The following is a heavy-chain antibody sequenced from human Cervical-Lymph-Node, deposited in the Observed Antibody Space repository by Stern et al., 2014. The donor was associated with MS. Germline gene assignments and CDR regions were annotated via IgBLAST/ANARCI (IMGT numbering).Heavy chain of an antibody. V-gene: IGHV5-51*01. CDR3: ARPLGSGWTAGWYY. Sequence: EVQLVESGAEVKKPGESLKISCKGSGYSFTTFWIGLVRQMPGKGLELMGIICPDDSDTRYSPSFQGQVNISADKSTDTAYLQWSSLKASDTATYYCARPLGSGWTAGWYYWGQGTRVTVSS. J-gene: IGHJ4*02. CDR2: ICPDDSDT. CDR1: GYSFTTFW. D-gene: IGHD6-19*01.